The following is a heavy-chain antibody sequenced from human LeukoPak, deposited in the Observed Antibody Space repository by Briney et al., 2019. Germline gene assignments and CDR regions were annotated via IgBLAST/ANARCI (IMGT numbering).Heavy chain of an antibody. V-gene: IGHV3-48*03. CDR3: AREGSAGSWYYFDY. CDR1: GFTFSSYE. J-gene: IGHJ4*02. D-gene: IGHD6-13*01. Sequence: GGSLRLSCVASGFTFSSYEMNWVRQAPGKGLEWVSDISSSDNTIYYADSVKGRFTISRDNAKNSLYLQMNSLRAEDTAVYYCAREGSAGSWYYFDYWGQGTLVTVSS. CDR2: ISSSDNTI.